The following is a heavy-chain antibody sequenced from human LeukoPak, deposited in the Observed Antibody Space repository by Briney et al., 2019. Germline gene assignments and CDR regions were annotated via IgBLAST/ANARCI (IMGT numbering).Heavy chain of an antibody. V-gene: IGHV3-33*01. CDR2: AYRDGSSQ. D-gene: IGHD4-11*01. CDR3: ATGGNFYYSH. CDR1: GFPFSGYC. Sequence: PGGSLRLSCAASGFPFSGYCIHWVRQAPGKVLEWVAVAYRDGSSQYYADSVKGRFSICKDISKNTLSLQMNSLRAEDTAVYSCATGGNFYYSHWGQGTLVTVSS. J-gene: IGHJ1*01.